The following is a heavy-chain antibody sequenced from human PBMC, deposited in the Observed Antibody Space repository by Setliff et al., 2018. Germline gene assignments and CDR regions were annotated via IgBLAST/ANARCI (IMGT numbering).Heavy chain of an antibody. CDR3: ARTGTYRYFDY. J-gene: IGHJ4*02. CDR2: ISYTGRT. D-gene: IGHD1-1*01. CDR1: GGSISSHY. V-gene: IGHV4-59*08. Sequence: PSETLSLTCTVSGGSISSHYWSWIRQPPGKGLEWIGYISYTGRTNFTPSFKSRVTMSVDTAKNQFSLKLTSVTAADTAVYYCARTGTYRYFDYWGQGTRVTVSS.